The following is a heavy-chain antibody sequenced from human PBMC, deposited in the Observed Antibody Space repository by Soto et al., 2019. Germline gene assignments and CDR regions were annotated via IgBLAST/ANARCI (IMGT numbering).Heavy chain of an antibody. CDR2: IYNIGST. Sequence: SETLSLTCTVSGDSISGYYWNWIRQPPGKGLEWIGYIYNIGSTDYNPSLKSRVTISVDTSKNQFSLMLSSVTAADTAVFYCARLIRCKTTSCYFDYWGQGTLVTVSS. CDR1: GDSISGYY. D-gene: IGHD2-2*01. CDR3: ARLIRCKTTSCYFDY. J-gene: IGHJ4*02. V-gene: IGHV4-59*08.